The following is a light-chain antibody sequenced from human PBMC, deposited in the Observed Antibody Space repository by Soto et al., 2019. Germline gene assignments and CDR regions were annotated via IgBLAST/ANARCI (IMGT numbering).Light chain of an antibody. CDR2: VVT. CDR3: SSYAGSITIYV. V-gene: IGLV2-8*01. CDR1: SSDVGAYNF. J-gene: IGLJ1*01. Sequence: QSALAQPPSASGSPGQSVTISCTGTSSDVGAYNFVSWYQQLPGKAPKLMIYVVTKRPSGVPDRFSGSKSGNTASLTVSGLQAEDEADYYCSSYAGSITIYVFGTGTKVTVL.